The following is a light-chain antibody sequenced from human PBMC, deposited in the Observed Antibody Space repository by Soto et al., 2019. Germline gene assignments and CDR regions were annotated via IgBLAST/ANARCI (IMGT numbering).Light chain of an antibody. Sequence: QPVLTQPPSVSDAPRQRVTISCSGSSSNIGNHAVSWYQLLPGKAPKLVIYYDDLVPSGVSDRFSGSKSGTSASLAISGLQSEDEADYYCAAWDDSLNGPMFGGGTKLTVL. CDR1: SSNIGNHA. CDR3: AAWDDSLNGPM. V-gene: IGLV1-36*01. J-gene: IGLJ3*02. CDR2: YDD.